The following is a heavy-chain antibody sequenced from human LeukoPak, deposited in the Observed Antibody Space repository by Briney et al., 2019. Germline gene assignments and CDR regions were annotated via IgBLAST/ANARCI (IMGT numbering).Heavy chain of an antibody. CDR1: TDSISNTGYY. D-gene: IGHD3-3*01. J-gene: IGHJ4*02. Sequence: KPSETLSLTCTVSTDSISNTGYYWSWIRQPPGKGLEWIGSIYYSGNTFYNLSLKSRVTISVDTSKNQFSLKENSLTAADTAVYYCARHGAWSGFYFDYWGQGTLVTVSS. CDR2: IYYSGNT. CDR3: ARHGAWSGFYFDY. V-gene: IGHV4-39*01.